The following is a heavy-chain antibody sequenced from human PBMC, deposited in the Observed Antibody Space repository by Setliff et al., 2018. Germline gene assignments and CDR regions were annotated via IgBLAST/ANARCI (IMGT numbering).Heavy chain of an antibody. D-gene: IGHD1-26*01. V-gene: IGHV3-23*01. J-gene: IGHJ4*02. Sequence: GGSLRLSCEASGFTFSSYTMTWVRQAPGEGLEWVSGISARTGLTYYADSVKGRFTMSRDISKNTVYLHMTSLRAEDTAVYYCCSGSYLFVYWGQGSLVTVSS. CDR3: CSGSYLFVY. CDR1: GFTFSSYT. CDR2: ISARTGLT.